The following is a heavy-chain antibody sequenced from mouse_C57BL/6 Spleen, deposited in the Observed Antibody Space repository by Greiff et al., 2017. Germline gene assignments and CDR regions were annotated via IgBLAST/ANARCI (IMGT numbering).Heavy chain of an antibody. J-gene: IGHJ3*01. V-gene: IGHV1-39*01. D-gene: IGHD1-1*01. CDR1: GYSFTDYN. CDR3: AEGLITSGWFAY. CDR2: INPNYGTT. Sequence: EVQLQQSGPELVQPGASVKISCKASGYSFTDYNMNWVNQTNGKSLEWIGVINPNYGTTSYNQKFTGKATFPVDQSSRTAYMQRNSLTSEYSAFYYCAEGLITSGWFAYWGRGTLVTVSA.